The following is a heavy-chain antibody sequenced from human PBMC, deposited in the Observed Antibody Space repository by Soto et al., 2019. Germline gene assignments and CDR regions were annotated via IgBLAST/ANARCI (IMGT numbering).Heavy chain of an antibody. CDR1: GYSFASSW. J-gene: IGHJ4*02. CDR3: ASSYYYDSSVYYGDY. V-gene: IGHV5-51*01. D-gene: IGHD3-22*01. Sequence: PGESLKISCKGSGYSFASSWIAWVRQMPGKGLELMGIIFPGDSDTRYSPSFQGQVTISADKSISTAYLQWSSLKASDTAMYYCASSYYYDSSVYYGDYWGQGTLVTVSS. CDR2: IFPGDSDT.